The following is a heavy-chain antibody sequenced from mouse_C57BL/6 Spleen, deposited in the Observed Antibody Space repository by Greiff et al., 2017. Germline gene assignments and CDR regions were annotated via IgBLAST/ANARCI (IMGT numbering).Heavy chain of an antibody. D-gene: IGHD2-3*01. CDR1: GYTFTGYW. CDR2: ILPGSGST. J-gene: IGHJ4*01. Sequence: VQLVESGAELMKPGASVKLSCKATGYTFTGYWIEWVKQRPGHGLEWIGEILPGSGSTNYNEKFKGKATFTADTSSITAYMPLSSLTTEDSAIYYGESSGDYDGYAMDYWGQGTSVTVSA. V-gene: IGHV1-9*01. CDR3: ESSGDYDGYAMDY.